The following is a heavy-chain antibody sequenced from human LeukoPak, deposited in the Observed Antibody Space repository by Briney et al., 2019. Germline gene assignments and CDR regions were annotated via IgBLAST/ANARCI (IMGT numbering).Heavy chain of an antibody. CDR1: GASISSHY. CDR2: IYYCGST. Sequence: SDTLSLTCTVSGASISSHYWSWIRQPPGKGLEWHRYIYYCGSTNYNPSLKTRVTISVDTSKNQFYLRLSSVTAAETAVYYCAREGSYRYGYNEYHSYMDIWGRGTTVIVSS. CDR3: AREGSYRYGYNEYHSYMDI. V-gene: IGHV4-59*11. J-gene: IGHJ6*03. D-gene: IGHD5-24*01.